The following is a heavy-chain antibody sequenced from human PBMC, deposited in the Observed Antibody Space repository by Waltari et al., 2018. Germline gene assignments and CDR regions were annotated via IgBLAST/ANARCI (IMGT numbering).Heavy chain of an antibody. CDR3: ARVFGYYYYYMDV. J-gene: IGHJ6*03. V-gene: IGHV4-34*02. CDR1: GGSLSGYH. Sequence: QVHLQQWGAGLWKPSETLSLTCDVSGGSLSGYHWTWIRQPPGKGLEWIGEINDSGRTTYNPSLESRVTVSIDTANNQFSLRVRSVTAADTAVYYCARVFGYYYYYMDVWGKGTTVTISS. CDR2: INDSGRT. D-gene: IGHD3-3*01.